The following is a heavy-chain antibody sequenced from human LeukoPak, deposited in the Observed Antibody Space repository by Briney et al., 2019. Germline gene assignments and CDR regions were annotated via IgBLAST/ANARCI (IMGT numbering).Heavy chain of an antibody. J-gene: IGHJ4*02. CDR2: IRSDGSNK. Sequence: GGSLRLSCAASGFPSSSYGMHWVRQAPGKGLEWMAFIRSDGSNKYYADSVKGRFTISRDNSKNTLYLQMNSLRAEDTAVYYCARILDSAWGELGYWGQGTLVTVSS. CDR1: GFPSSSYG. CDR3: ARILDSAWGELGY. V-gene: IGHV3-30*02. D-gene: IGHD6-19*01.